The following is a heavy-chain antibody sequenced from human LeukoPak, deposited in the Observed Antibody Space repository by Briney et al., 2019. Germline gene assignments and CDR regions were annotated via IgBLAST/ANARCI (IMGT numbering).Heavy chain of an antibody. Sequence: GGSLRLSCAVSGLTFSSYNMNWVRQAPGKGLEWVSYISNSGSMIYYADSVKGRFTLSRDNAKNSLYLQMNSLRDEDTAVYYCARGPISGWSADYWGQGTLATVSS. CDR2: ISNSGSMI. CDR1: GLTFSSYN. J-gene: IGHJ4*02. V-gene: IGHV3-48*02. D-gene: IGHD6-19*01. CDR3: ARGPISGWSADY.